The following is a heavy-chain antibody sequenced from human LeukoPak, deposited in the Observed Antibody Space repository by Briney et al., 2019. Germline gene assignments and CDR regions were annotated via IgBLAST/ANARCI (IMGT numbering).Heavy chain of an antibody. V-gene: IGHV1-18*01. CDR1: GYTFNNYG. D-gene: IGHD1-26*01. CDR3: ARGSYPYSHGMDV. J-gene: IGHJ6*02. CDR2: ISAKTGNT. Sequence: GASVKVSCKASGYTFNNYGVSWVRQAPGQGLEWMGWISAKTGNTNYAQKVQGRVTITTDTSTTTAYMELRSLGSDDTAVYYCARGSYPYSHGMDVWGQGTTVTVSS.